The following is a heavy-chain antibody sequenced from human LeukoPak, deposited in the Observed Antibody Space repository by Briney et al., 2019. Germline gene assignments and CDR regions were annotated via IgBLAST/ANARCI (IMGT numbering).Heavy chain of an antibody. V-gene: IGHV3-74*01. J-gene: IGHJ4*02. Sequence: PDRTLCHSPAFSGITSSGYALQMVRQAPGKGMVGVSRIKSDGSITSYADSVVGRFTISRDNARNTLFLEMNSLRAEDSAVYYCARDGFLGPVTAYLDYWGQGTPVTVSS. CDR1: GITSSGYA. D-gene: IGHD2-21*02. CDR2: IKSDGSIT. CDR3: ARDGFLGPVTAYLDY.